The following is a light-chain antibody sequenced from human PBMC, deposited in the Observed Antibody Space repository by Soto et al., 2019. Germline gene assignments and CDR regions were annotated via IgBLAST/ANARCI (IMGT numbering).Light chain of an antibody. J-gene: IGLJ2*01. CDR3: SSYAGSNNLV. V-gene: IGLV2-8*01. CDR1: SSDVGGYKY. Sequence: QSALTQPPSASGSTGQSVTISCTGTSSDVGGYKYVSWYQQHPGKAPKLMIYEVSERPSGVPDRFSGSKSGNTASLTVAGLQAEDEADYYCSSYAGSNNLVFGGGTKLPVL. CDR2: EVS.